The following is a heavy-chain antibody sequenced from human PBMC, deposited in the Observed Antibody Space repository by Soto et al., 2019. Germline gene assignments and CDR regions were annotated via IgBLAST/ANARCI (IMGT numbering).Heavy chain of an antibody. J-gene: IGHJ4*02. CDR3: ARDQPQYYYDSSGYFDY. Sequence: QVQLVQSGAEVKKPRASVKVSCKASGYTFTSYGISWVRQAPGQGLEWMGWISAYNGNTNYAQKLQGRVTMTTDTSTSTAYMELRSLRSDDTAVYYCARDQPQYYYDSSGYFDYWGQGTLVTVSS. CDR1: GYTFTSYG. CDR2: ISAYNGNT. V-gene: IGHV1-18*01. D-gene: IGHD3-22*01.